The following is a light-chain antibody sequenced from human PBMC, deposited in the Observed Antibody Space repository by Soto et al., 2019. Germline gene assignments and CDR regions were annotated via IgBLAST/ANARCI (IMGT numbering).Light chain of an antibody. Sequence: EIVMTQSPATLSLSPGERAALSCRASQSINSELAWYQQKPGQPPRLLIYGASTRATGVPARFTGSESGSKFTLPISGLQSEDFAVYYCQQGHNWPLTFGQGTRLEI. J-gene: IGKJ2*01. CDR1: QSINSE. CDR2: GAS. CDR3: QQGHNWPLT. V-gene: IGKV3-15*01.